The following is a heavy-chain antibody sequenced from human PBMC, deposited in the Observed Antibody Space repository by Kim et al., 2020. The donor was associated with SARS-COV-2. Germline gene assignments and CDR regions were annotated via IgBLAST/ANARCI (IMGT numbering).Heavy chain of an antibody. J-gene: IGHJ4*02. V-gene: IGHV1-69*13. CDR2: IIPIFGTA. CDR1: GGTFSSYA. D-gene: IGHD2-21*02. CDR3: ARTYCGGDCQAWNFDY. Sequence: SVKVSCKASGGTFSSYAISWVRQAPGQGLEWMGGIIPIFGTANYAQKFQGRVTITADESTSTAYMELSSLRSEDTAVYYCARTYCGGDCQAWNFDYWGQGTLVTVSS.